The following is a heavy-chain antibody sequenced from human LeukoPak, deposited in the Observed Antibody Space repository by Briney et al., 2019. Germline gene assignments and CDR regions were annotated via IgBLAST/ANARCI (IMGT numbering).Heavy chain of an antibody. CDR1: GFTFSSYA. V-gene: IGHV3-23*01. J-gene: IGHJ4*02. Sequence: GGSLRLSCAASGFTFSSYAMSWVRQAPGKGLEWVSAISGSGGSTYYAASEKRRFTIFIDNYKNTLYLQMNSLRAEDTAVYYCAKDTRYCSSTSCYSSFDYWGQGTMVTVSS. D-gene: IGHD2-2*01. CDR2: ISGSGGST. CDR3: AKDTRYCSSTSCYSSFDY.